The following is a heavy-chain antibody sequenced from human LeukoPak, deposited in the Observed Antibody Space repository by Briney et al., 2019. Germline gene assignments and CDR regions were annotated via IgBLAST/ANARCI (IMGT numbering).Heavy chain of an antibody. CDR1: GFTFSSYA. CDR3: AKDYDFWSGYYNPGGYYYMDV. D-gene: IGHD3-3*01. Sequence: GGSLRLSCAASGFTFSSYAMSWVRQAPGKGLEWVSAISGSGGSTYYADSVKGRFTIPRDNSKNTLYLQMNSLRAEDTAVYYCAKDYDFWSGYYNPGGYYYMDVWGKGTTVTVSS. J-gene: IGHJ6*03. V-gene: IGHV3-23*01. CDR2: ISGSGGST.